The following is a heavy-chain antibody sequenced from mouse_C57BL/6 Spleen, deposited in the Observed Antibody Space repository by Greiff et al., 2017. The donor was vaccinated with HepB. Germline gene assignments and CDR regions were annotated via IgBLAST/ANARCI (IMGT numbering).Heavy chain of an antibody. Sequence: EVQLQQSGPELVKPGASVKISCKASGYTFTDYYMNWVKQSHGKSLEWIGDINPNNGGTSYNQKFKGKATLTVDKSSSTAYMELRSLTSEDSAVYYCARDSDYAMDYWGQGTSVTVSS. J-gene: IGHJ4*01. V-gene: IGHV1-26*01. CDR3: ARDSDYAMDY. CDR1: GYTFTDYY. CDR2: INPNNGGT.